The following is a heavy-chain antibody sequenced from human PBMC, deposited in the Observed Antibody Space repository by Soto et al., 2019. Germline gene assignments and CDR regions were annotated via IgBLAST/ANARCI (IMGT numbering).Heavy chain of an antibody. V-gene: IGHV4-30-2*01. D-gene: IGHD2-8*01. CDR2: IYHSGTT. Sequence: PSETLSLTCTVSGGSIGNDDYSWSWVRQPPGKGLEWIGYIYHSGTTYYNPSLTSRVTISVDGSNNQFSLKLTSMTAADTAVYYCAREGSRYCTNGVCPGNRDAFDIWGQGTMVTVSS. J-gene: IGHJ3*02. CDR1: GGSIGNDDYS. CDR3: AREGSRYCTNGVCPGNRDAFDI.